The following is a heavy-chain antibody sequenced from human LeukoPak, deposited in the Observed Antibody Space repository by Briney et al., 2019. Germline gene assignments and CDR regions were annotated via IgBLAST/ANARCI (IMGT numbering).Heavy chain of an antibody. D-gene: IGHD2-2*01. V-gene: IGHV4-59*08. Sequence: PSDTLSLTCTVSGGSISGYYWSWIRQLPGKGLEWIGYIHYTGSPNYNPSLKSRVTISVDTSKNQFSLKLSSVTAADTAVYYCARSRCSSTSCYGDEDCWGQGTLVTVSS. CDR1: GGSISGYY. CDR3: ARSRCSSTSCYGDEDC. J-gene: IGHJ4*02. CDR2: IHYTGSP.